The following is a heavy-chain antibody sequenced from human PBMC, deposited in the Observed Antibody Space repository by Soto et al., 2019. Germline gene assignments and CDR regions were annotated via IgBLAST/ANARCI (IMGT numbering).Heavy chain of an antibody. CDR2: IYASGSP. CDR1: GGSVSVYY. J-gene: IGHJ4*02. CDR3: ERGVGSSTRKY. V-gene: IGHV4-59*02. D-gene: IGHD2-2*01. Sequence: PSETLSLTCTISGGSVSVYYWSWIRQSTGQGLEWIGYIYASGSPYYNPSLRSRVTISADTSKNQISLKLTSPTAADTAVYYCERGVGSSTRKYWGRGILVTVSS.